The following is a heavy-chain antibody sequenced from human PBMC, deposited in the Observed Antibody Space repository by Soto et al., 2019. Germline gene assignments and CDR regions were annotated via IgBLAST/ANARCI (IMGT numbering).Heavy chain of an antibody. J-gene: IGHJ4*02. V-gene: IGHV4-4*07. CDR1: GDSMTKYY. CDR3: ARTVGAAYYFGF. CDR2: IDTIGST. Sequence: QVQLQESGPGLVKPADTLSLTCNVSGDSMTKYYWIWIRQPAGKGLEWIGRIDTIGSTNYNPSLKIRVTVSIDTSNNHFSLGLRSVTAADTAMYYCARTVGAAYYFGFWGQGARVTVSS. D-gene: IGHD1-26*01.